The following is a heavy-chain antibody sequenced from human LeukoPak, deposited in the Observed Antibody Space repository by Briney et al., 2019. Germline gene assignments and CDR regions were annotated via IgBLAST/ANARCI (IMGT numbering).Heavy chain of an antibody. CDR2: IIPILGIA. CDR3: ASGGYSYGSLDFDY. Sequence: SVKVSCKASGGTFSSYAISWVRQAPGQGLEWMGRIIPILGIANYAQKFQGRVTITADKSTSTAYMELSSLRSEDTAVYYCASGGYSYGSLDFDYWGQGTLVTVSS. J-gene: IGHJ4*02. D-gene: IGHD5-18*01. V-gene: IGHV1-69*04. CDR1: GGTFSSYA.